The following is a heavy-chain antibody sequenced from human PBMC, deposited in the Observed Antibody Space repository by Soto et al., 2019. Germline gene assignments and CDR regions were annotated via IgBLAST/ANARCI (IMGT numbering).Heavy chain of an antibody. CDR2: ISYDGSNK. CDR3: ARDDYYYDLVLKNGPVDY. CDR1: XFTFXXXX. J-gene: IGHJ4*02. Sequence: GGSLRLSXAASXFTFXXXXMHWVXXXPGXGXEWVAVISYDGSNKYYADSVRGRFTISRDNSKNTLYLQMNSLRAEDTAVYYCARDDYYYDLVLKNGPVDYWGQGTLVTVSS. D-gene: IGHD3-22*01. V-gene: IGHV3-30-3*01.